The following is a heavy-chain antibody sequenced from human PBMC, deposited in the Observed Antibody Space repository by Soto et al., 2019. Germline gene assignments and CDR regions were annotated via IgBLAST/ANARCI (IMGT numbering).Heavy chain of an antibody. D-gene: IGHD2-15*01. V-gene: IGHV3-53*01. Sequence: EVQLVESGGGLIQPGGSLRLSCAASGFTVSSNYMSWVRQAPGKGLEWVSVIYSGGSTYYADSVKGRFTISRDNSKNTLYLQMNRLRGGDTAVYYCARDCSFVAAPHRMDVWGQGTTVTVSS. J-gene: IGHJ6*02. CDR2: IYSGGST. CDR3: ARDCSFVAAPHRMDV. CDR1: GFTVSSNY.